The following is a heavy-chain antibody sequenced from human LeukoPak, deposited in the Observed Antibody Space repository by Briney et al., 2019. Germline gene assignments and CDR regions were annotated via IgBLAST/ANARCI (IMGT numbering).Heavy chain of an antibody. J-gene: IGHJ4*02. Sequence: GGSLRLYCAASGFTFDDYAMHWVRQAPGQGLEWVSGISWNSGSIGYADSVKGRFTISRDNAKSSLYPQMNSLRAEDMALYYCAKVSQAQKVGAIDYWGQGTLVTVSS. CDR1: GFTFDDYA. V-gene: IGHV3-9*03. CDR3: AKVSQAQKVGAIDY. CDR2: ISWNSGSI. D-gene: IGHD1-26*01.